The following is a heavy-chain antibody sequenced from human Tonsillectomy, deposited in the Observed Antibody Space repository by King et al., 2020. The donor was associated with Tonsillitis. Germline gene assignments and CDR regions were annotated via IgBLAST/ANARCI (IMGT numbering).Heavy chain of an antibody. CDR1: GYTFTGYF. CDR3: ARDSDYGFSNWFDP. CDR2: INPNSGGT. J-gene: IGHJ5*02. V-gene: IGHV1-2*02. D-gene: IGHD3-16*01. Sequence: VQLVESGAEVKKPGASVKVSCKASGYTFTGYFVHWVRQAPGQGLEWLGWINPNSGGTNYAQKFQGRVTMTRDTSINTTYMELSRLRSDDTAVYYCARDSDYGFSNWFDPWGQGTLVTVSS.